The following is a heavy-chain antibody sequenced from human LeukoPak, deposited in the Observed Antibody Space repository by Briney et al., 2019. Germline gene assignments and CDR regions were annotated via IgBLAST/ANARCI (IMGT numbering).Heavy chain of an antibody. D-gene: IGHD6-13*01. CDR1: GFTFRSYA. V-gene: IGHV3-74*01. J-gene: IGHJ4*02. CDR3: ASASSHRIAAGGDY. Sequence: GGSLRLSCAASGFTFRSYAIYWVRQAPGKGLVWVSRINSDGSSRNYADSVKGRFTISRDNAKNTLYLQMNSLRAEDTAVYYCASASSHRIAAGGDYWGQGTLVTVSS. CDR2: INSDGSSR.